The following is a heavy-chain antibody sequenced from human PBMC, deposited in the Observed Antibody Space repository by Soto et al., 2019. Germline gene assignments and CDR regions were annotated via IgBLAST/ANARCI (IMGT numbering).Heavy chain of an antibody. D-gene: IGHD3-10*01. CDR3: ARDHPLVRGRRHYYYGMDV. CDR1: GHTFTRNA. V-gene: IGHV1-46*03. Sequence: ASVKVSCKASGHTFTRNAIHWVRQAPEQRLEWMGIINPSGGSTSYAQKFQGRVTMTRDTSTSTVYMELSSLRSEDTAVYYCARDHPLVRGRRHYYYGMDVWGQGTTVTVSS. J-gene: IGHJ6*02. CDR2: INPSGGST.